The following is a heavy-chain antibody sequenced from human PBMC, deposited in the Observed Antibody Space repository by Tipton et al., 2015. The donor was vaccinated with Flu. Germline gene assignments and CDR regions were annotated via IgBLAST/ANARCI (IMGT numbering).Heavy chain of an antibody. CDR1: GGSISSGGYY. J-gene: IGHJ4*02. V-gene: IGHV4-31*02. CDR3: ARVDIVATTTFDY. CDR2: IYYSGST. D-gene: IGHD5-12*01. Sequence: LRLSCTVSGGSISSGGYYWSWIRQHPGKGLEWIGYIYYSGSTYYNPSLKSRVTRSVDTSKNQFSLKLSSVTAADTAVYYCARVDIVATTTFDYWDQGTLVTVSS.